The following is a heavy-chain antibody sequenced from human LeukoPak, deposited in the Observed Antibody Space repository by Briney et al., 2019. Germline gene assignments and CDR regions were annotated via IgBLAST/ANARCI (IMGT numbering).Heavy chain of an antibody. CDR3: AKDRVLID. D-gene: IGHD3-10*01. CDR1: GFTFSSYG. CDR2: ISYDGSNK. J-gene: IGHJ4*02. Sequence: PGGSLRLSCAASGFTFSSYGMHWVRQAPGKGLEWVAVISYDGSNKYYADSVKGRFTISRDNSKSTLYLQMNSLRAEDTAVYYCAKDRVLIDWGQGTLVTVSS. V-gene: IGHV3-30*18.